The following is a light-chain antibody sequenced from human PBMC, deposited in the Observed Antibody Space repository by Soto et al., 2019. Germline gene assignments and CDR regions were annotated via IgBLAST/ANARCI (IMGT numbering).Light chain of an antibody. Sequence: QSALTQPASVSGSPGQSITISCTGTSSDVGSYNLVSWYQQHPGKAPKLMIYEGSKRPSGVSNRFSGSKSGNTASLTISGLQAEDEADYYCCSYARSSTSVVFGGGTKLTVL. CDR3: CSYARSSTSVV. V-gene: IGLV2-23*01. J-gene: IGLJ2*01. CDR2: EGS. CDR1: SSDVGSYNL.